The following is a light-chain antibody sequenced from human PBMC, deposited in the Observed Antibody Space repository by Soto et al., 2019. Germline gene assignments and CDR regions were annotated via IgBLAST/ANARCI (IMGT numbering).Light chain of an antibody. CDR2: EIS. J-gene: IGLJ2*01. CDR1: SSDVGGYNY. Sequence: QSALTQPPSASGSPGQSVTISCTGTSSDVGGYNYVSWYQQHPGTAPKLMIDEISKRPSGVPDRFSGSKSGNTASLTVSGLQAEEEADYYCSSYAGSNDVVFGGGTKVTVL. V-gene: IGLV2-8*01. CDR3: SSYAGSNDVV.